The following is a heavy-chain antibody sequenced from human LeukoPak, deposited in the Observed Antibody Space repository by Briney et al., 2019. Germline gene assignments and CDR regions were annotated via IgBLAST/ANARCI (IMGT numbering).Heavy chain of an antibody. Sequence: GRSLRLSCAASGFTFSSYAMHWVRQAPGKGLEWVAVISYDGSNKYYADPVKGRFTISRDNSKNPLYLQMNSLRAEDTAVYYCARVLVVPAAPDYYYGMDVWGQGTTVTVSS. D-gene: IGHD2-2*01. CDR1: GFTFSSYA. CDR3: ARVLVVPAAPDYYYGMDV. V-gene: IGHV3-30-3*01. CDR2: ISYDGSNK. J-gene: IGHJ6*02.